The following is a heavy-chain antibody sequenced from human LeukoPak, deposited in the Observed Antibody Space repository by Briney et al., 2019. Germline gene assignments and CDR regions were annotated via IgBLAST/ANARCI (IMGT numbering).Heavy chain of an antibody. J-gene: IGHJ6*02. CDR3: AKDRFMVVAAEYYYYGMDV. Sequence: GGSLRLSCAASGFTFSSYGMHWVRQAPGKGLEWVAVISYDGSNKYYADSVKGRFTISRDNSKNTLYLQMNSLRAEDTAVYYCAKDRFMVVAAEYYYYGMDVWGQGTTVTVSS. CDR1: GFTFSSYG. CDR2: ISYDGSNK. D-gene: IGHD2-15*01. V-gene: IGHV3-30*18.